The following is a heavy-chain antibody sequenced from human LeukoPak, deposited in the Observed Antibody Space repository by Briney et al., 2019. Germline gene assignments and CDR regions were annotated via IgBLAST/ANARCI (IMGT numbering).Heavy chain of an antibody. J-gene: IGHJ4*02. D-gene: IGHD3-10*01. CDR1: GFTFSSYA. CDR2: ISGSGGST. Sequence: PGGSLRLSCAASGFTFSSYAMSWVRQAPGKGLEWVSAISGSGGSTYYADSVKGRFTISRDNSKNTLYLQMNSLRAEDTAVYYCAKDLEVGRYLPGSFDYWGQGTLVTVSS. V-gene: IGHV3-23*01. CDR3: AKDLEVGRYLPGSFDY.